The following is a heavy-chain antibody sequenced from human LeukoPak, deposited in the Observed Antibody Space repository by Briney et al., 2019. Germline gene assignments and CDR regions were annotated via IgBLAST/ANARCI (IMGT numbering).Heavy chain of an antibody. J-gene: IGHJ6*02. CDR3: ASITMVRGVMSYYYGMDV. V-gene: IGHV3-74*01. D-gene: IGHD3-10*01. CDR2: INSDGSST. Sequence: GGSLRLSCAASGFTFSSYWMHWVRQAPGKGLVWVARINSDGSSTTYADSVKGRFTISRDNAKNTLYLQMNSLRAEDTAVYYCASITMVRGVMSYYYGMDVWGQGTTVTVSS. CDR1: GFTFSSYW.